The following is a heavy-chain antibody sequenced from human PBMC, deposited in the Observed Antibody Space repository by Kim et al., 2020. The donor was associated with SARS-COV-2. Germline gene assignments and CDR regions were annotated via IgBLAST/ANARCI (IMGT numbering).Heavy chain of an antibody. Sequence: GGSLRLSCAASGFTFSSYAMSWVRQAPGKGLEWVSAISGSGGSTYYADSVKGRFTISRDNSKNTLYLQMNSLRAEDTAVYYCAKGYRITMIVVAHYYFDYWGQGTLVTVSS. CDR3: AKGYRITMIVVAHYYFDY. CDR2: ISGSGGST. CDR1: GFTFSSYA. J-gene: IGHJ4*02. V-gene: IGHV3-23*01. D-gene: IGHD3-22*01.